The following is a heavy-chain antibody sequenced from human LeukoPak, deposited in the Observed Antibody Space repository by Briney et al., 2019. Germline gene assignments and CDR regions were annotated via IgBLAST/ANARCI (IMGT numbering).Heavy chain of an antibody. CDR3: ARILGVTGKTKWFDP. D-gene: IGHD1-20*01. CDR1: GFTFSSYW. J-gene: IGHJ5*02. V-gene: IGHV3-7*01. Sequence: PGGSLRLSWAASGFTFSSYWMSWGRQAPGKGLEWVANIKQEGSEKYYVDSVKGRFTISRDNAKNSLYLQMNSLRAEDTAVYYCARILGVTGKTKWFDPWGEGTLVTVSS. CDR2: IKQEGSEK.